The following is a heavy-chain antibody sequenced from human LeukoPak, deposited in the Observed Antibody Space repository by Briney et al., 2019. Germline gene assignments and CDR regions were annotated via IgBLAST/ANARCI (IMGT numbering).Heavy chain of an antibody. J-gene: IGHJ4*02. Sequence: SGGSLRLSCAASGFTFSSYAMSWVRQAPGKGLEWVSAISGSGGSTYYADSVKGRFTISRDNSKNTLYLQMNSLRAEDTAVYYCARSEHYYDSSGHGGGGRYFDYWGQGTLVTVSS. CDR3: ARSEHYYDSSGHGGGGRYFDY. CDR1: GFTFSSYA. CDR2: ISGSGGST. D-gene: IGHD3-22*01. V-gene: IGHV3-23*01.